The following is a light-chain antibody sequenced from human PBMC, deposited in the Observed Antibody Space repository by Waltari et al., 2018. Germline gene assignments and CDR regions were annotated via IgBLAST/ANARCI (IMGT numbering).Light chain of an antibody. CDR3: ASYTSTNTVL. J-gene: IGLJ2*01. V-gene: IGLV2-14*03. Sequence: QSALTQPASVSGSPGQSITISCAGTNSDIGYYNFVSWYQQHPGKAPKLMIFDVNRWPSGGSHRFSGSKAGNTASLTISGLQAEDEADYFCASYTSTNTVLFGGGTKVTVL. CDR2: DVN. CDR1: NSDIGYYNF.